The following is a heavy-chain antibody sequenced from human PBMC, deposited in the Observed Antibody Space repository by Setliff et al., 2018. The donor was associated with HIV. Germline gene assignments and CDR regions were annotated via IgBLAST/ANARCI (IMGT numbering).Heavy chain of an antibody. D-gene: IGHD1-20*01. Sequence: SETLSLTCAVYGGSFSGASYWSWIRQPPGKGLEWIGEINHSGSTNYNPSLKSRVTISVGKSKNQFSLSLSSVTAADTAVYYCATGITMAPDYWGQGSLVTVSS. CDR2: INHSGST. V-gene: IGHV4-34*01. CDR1: GGSFSGASY. J-gene: IGHJ4*02. CDR3: ATGITMAPDY.